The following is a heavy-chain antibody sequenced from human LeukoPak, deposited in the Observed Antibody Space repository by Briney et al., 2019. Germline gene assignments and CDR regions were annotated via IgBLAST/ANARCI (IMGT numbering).Heavy chain of an antibody. Sequence: GGSLRLSCAASGFTFSSDWMHWIRQAQGKGLVWVSRINSDGSSTSYVDSVKGRFTISRDNAKNTLYLEMNSLRAEDTAVYYCSRGDDYGDYVRDWGQGTLVTVSS. CDR2: INSDGSST. CDR1: GFTFSSDW. CDR3: SRGDDYGDYVRD. J-gene: IGHJ4*02. V-gene: IGHV3-74*01. D-gene: IGHD4-17*01.